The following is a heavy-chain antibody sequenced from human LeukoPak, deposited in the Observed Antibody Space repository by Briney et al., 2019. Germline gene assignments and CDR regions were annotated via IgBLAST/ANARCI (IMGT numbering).Heavy chain of an antibody. J-gene: IGHJ4*02. V-gene: IGHV3-23*01. CDR1: GFTFSSYA. CDR2: ISGSGGST. D-gene: IGHD3-10*01. CDR3: AKVSYYYGSGSYL. Sequence: GGSLRLSCAASGFTFSSYAMSWVRQAPGKGLEWVSAISGSGGSTYYADSVKGRFTISRDNSKNTLYLQMNSLRAKDTAVYYCAKVSYYYGSGSYLWGQGTLVTVSS.